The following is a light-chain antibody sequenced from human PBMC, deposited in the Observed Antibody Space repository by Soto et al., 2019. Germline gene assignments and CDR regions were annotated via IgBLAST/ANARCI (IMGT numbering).Light chain of an antibody. J-gene: IGKJ4*01. Sequence: EVVLTQSPATLSLSPGERATLSCRASESIARNLAWYQQKPGQAPRLLIYDASNRATGIPARFSGSGSGTDFTLTISSLEPEDFAIYFCQHRSTWPLTFDGGTKVEIK. CDR3: QHRSTWPLT. CDR1: ESIARN. CDR2: DAS. V-gene: IGKV3-11*01.